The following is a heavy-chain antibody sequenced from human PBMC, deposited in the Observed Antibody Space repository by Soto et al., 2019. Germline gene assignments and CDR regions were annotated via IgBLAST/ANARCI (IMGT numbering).Heavy chain of an antibody. CDR1: GGSISSGGYY. CDR3: ASTVDTAMDYFDY. CDR2: IYYSGST. Sequence: TLSLTCTVSGGSISSGGYYWSWIRQHPGKGLEWIGEIYYSGSTYYNPSLKSRVTISVDSSKNQFSLKLSSVTAADTAVYYCASTVDTAMDYFDYWGQGTLVTVLL. J-gene: IGHJ4*02. V-gene: IGHV4-31*03. D-gene: IGHD5-18*01.